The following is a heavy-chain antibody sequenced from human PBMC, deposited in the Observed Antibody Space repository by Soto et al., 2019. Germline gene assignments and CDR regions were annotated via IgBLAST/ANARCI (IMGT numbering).Heavy chain of an antibody. CDR2: IYYSGST. D-gene: IGHD3-22*01. CDR1: GGSISSYY. CDR3: ARATYYYDSSGRSYYFDY. Sequence: SETLSLTCTVSGGSISSYYWSWIRQPPGKGLKWIGYIYYSGSTNYNPSLKSRATISVDTSKNQFSLKLSSVTAADTAVYYCARATYYYDSSGRSYYFDYWGQGTLVTVSS. V-gene: IGHV4-59*01. J-gene: IGHJ4*02.